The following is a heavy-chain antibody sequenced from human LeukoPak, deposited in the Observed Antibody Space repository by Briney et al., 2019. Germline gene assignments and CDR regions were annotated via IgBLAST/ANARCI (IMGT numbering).Heavy chain of an antibody. J-gene: IGHJ4*02. V-gene: IGHV3-7*01. CDR2: IKKDGSEK. CDR3: ARAAITMVRGVSDY. Sequence: GGSLRLSCAASGFTFSSYWMSWVRQAPGKGLEWVANIKKDGSEKQYVDSVKGRFTISRDNAKNSLYLQMNSLRAEDTAVYYCARAAITMVRGVSDYWGQGTLVTVSS. CDR1: GFTFSSYW. D-gene: IGHD3-10*01.